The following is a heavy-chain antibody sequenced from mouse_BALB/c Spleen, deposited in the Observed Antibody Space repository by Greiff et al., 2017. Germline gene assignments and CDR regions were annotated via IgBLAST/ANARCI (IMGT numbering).Heavy chain of an antibody. CDR1: GYTFTSYY. V-gene: IGHV1S56*01. CDR3: ARGYVPLDY. Sequence: VQGVESGPELVKPGASVRISCKASGYTFTSYYIHWVKQRPGQGLEWIGWIYPGNVNTKYNEKFKGKATLTADKSSSTAYMQLSSLTSEDSAVYFCARGYVPLDYWGQGTTLTVSS. J-gene: IGHJ2*01. CDR2: IYPGNVNT.